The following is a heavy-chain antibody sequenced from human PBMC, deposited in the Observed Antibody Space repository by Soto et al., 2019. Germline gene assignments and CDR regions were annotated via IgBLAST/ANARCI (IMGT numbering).Heavy chain of an antibody. J-gene: IGHJ3*02. CDR2: INPNSGGT. CDR3: AIGGYWFPDAFDI. V-gene: IGHV1-2*04. D-gene: IGHD3-22*01. Sequence: ASVKVSCKASGYTFTSYAMNWVRQAPGQGLEWMGWINPNSGGTNYAQKFQGWVTMTRDTSISTAYMELSRLGSDDTAVYYCAIGGYWFPDAFDIWGQGTMVTVSS. CDR1: GYTFTSYA.